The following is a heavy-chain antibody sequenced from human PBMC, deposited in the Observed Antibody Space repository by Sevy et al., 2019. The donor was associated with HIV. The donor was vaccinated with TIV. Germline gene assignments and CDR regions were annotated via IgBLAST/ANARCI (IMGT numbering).Heavy chain of an antibody. CDR2: LSFGCGKI. D-gene: IGHD2-8*01. J-gene: IGHJ4*02. Sequence: GGSLRLSCAASGFAFYEYSMSWIRQAPGKGLEWVATLSFGCGKINYADSVKGRFTISRGNSKNSFYLQMDNLRVEDTALYYCAREGCSRPHDYWGQGTQVTVSS. CDR3: AREGCSRPHDY. V-gene: IGHV3-23*01. CDR1: GFAFYEYS.